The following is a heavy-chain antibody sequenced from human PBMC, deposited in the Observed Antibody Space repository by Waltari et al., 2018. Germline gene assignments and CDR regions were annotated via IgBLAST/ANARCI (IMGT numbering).Heavy chain of an antibody. CDR2: IYFAGST. CDR1: GDSIGSGDYY. J-gene: IGHJ3*02. V-gene: IGHV4-39*07. D-gene: IGHD6-13*01. Sequence: QLQLRESGPGLSKPAETLSLTCSVSGDSIGSGDYYWGGFRRAPGKGLEWIGSIYFAGSTYYNPSLKSRLTISVDTSKNQFSLRLSSVTAADTAVYYCAREVGGSSWSTTPRGDAFDIWGQGTMVTVSS. CDR3: AREVGGSSWSTTPRGDAFDI.